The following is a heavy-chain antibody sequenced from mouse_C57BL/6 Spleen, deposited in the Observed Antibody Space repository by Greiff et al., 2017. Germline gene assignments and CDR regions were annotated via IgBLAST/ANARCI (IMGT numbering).Heavy chain of an antibody. CDR2: IYPGDGDT. D-gene: IGHD2-4*01. V-gene: IGHV1-82*01. CDR3: ARWGDYDPRFGD. CDR1: GYAFSSSW. J-gene: IGHJ3*01. Sequence: VQLQQSGPELVKPGASVKISCKASGYAFSSSWMNWVKQRPGQGLEWIGGIYPGDGDTNYNEKFKGKATLTADKSSSTAYMQLSSLTSEVSAVYVCARWGDYDPRFGDRGKGTMVTVAA.